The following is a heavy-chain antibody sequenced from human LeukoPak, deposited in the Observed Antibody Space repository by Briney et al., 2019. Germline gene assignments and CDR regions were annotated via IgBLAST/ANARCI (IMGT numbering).Heavy chain of an antibody. D-gene: IGHD3-22*01. CDR3: AKYAAAGAYDRHNQIDS. J-gene: IGHJ4*02. CDR2: ISGTGENT. V-gene: IGHV3-23*01. CDR1: GITFSSYS. Sequence: GGSLRLSCAASGITFSSYSMSWVRQAPGKGLEWVSGISGTGENTYYADSRKGRFTISRDNSKNTVFLEMSSLRPEDTAVYYCAKYAAAGAYDRHNQIDSWGQGTLVTVSS.